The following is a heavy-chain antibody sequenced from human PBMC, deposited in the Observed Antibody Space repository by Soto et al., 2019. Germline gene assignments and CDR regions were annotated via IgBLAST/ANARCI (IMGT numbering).Heavy chain of an antibody. Sequence: EVQLVESGGGLVQPGGSLRLSCAASGFTFSDHYMDWVRQAPGKGLEWVGRTRNKANSYTIEYAASVKGRFTISRDDSKNSLYVQMNSLKTEDTAVYYCARDGDGGVDYWGQGTLVTVSS. CDR3: ARDGDGGVDY. D-gene: IGHD3-16*01. CDR1: GFTFSDHY. CDR2: TRNKANSYTI. J-gene: IGHJ4*02. V-gene: IGHV3-72*01.